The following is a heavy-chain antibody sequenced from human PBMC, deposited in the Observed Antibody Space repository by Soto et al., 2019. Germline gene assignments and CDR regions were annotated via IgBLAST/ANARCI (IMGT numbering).Heavy chain of an antibody. CDR3: ARDPGRIVVVPAATAIDY. J-gene: IGHJ4*02. CDR2: INPNSGGT. V-gene: IGHV1-2*02. D-gene: IGHD2-2*01. CDR1: GYTLTGYY. Sequence: GASVKVSCKASGYTLTGYYMHWVRQAPGQGLEWMGWINPNSGGTNYAQKFQGRVTMTRDTSISTAYMELSRLRSDDTAVYYCARDPGRIVVVPAATAIDYWGQGTLVTVSS.